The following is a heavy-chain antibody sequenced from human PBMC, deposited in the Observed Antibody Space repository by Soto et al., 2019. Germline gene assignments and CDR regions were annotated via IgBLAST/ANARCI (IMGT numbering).Heavy chain of an antibody. CDR1: GGSVSSDTYY. V-gene: IGHV4-61*01. CDR2: IYYSGST. D-gene: IGHD3-3*01. J-gene: IGHJ6*02. CDR3: ARVFRDDFWCGPRHYGMDV. Sequence: SETLSLTCTVSGGSVSSDTYYWSWIRQPPGKGLEWIGYIYYSGSTNYNPSLKSRVTISVDTSKNQFSLKLNSVTAADTAVYYCARVFRDDFWCGPRHYGMDVWGQGTTVTVSS.